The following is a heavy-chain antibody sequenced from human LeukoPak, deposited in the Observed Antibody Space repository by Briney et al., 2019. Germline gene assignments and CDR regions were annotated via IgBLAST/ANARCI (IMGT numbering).Heavy chain of an antibody. V-gene: IGHV3-43D*03. CDR2: ITWDGRST. CDR3: VKPGAVAGVTEVFFDF. Sequence: PGGSLRLSCAASGFTFDDYAMHWVRQAPGKGLEWVSLITWDGRSTYYADSVKGRFTISRDNSKNSLYLQMSSLRAEDTAFYYCVKPGAVAGVTEVFFDFWGQGTLVTVSS. D-gene: IGHD6-19*01. J-gene: IGHJ4*02. CDR1: GFTFDDYA.